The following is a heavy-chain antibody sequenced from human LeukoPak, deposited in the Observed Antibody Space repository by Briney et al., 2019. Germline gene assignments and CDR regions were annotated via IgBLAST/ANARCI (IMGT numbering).Heavy chain of an antibody. J-gene: IGHJ4*02. V-gene: IGHV3-30*02. Sequence: GGSLRLSCAASGFTFSSYGMHWVRQAPGKGLEWVAFIRYDGSNKYYADSVKGRFTISRDNSKNTLYLQMNSLRAEDTAVYYCANGNIVVVPAYSFDYWGQGTLVTVSS. CDR2: IRYDGSNK. D-gene: IGHD2-2*01. CDR1: GFTFSSYG. CDR3: ANGNIVVVPAYSFDY.